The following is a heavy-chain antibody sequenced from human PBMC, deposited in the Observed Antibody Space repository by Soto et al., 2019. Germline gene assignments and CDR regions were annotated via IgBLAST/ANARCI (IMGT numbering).Heavy chain of an antibody. D-gene: IGHD1-20*01. CDR3: ARHRHNWKAPGYYYGMDV. V-gene: IGHV4-39*01. J-gene: IGHJ6*02. CDR1: GGSISSSSYY. CDR2: IYYSGST. Sequence: ETLSLTCTVSGGSISSSSYYWGWIRQPPGKGLEWIGSIYYSGSTYYNPSLKSRVTISVDTSKNQFSLKLSSVTAADTAVYYCARHRHNWKAPGYYYGMDVWGQGTTVTVSS.